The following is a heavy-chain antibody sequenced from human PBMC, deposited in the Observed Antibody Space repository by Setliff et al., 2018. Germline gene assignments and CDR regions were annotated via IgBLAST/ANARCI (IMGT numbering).Heavy chain of an antibody. D-gene: IGHD1-26*01. CDR3: AKVQESIVGASHY. CDR1: TFIFSKYA. J-gene: IGHJ4*02. CDR2: INGDGTIT. V-gene: IGHV3-23*01. Sequence: PGGSLRLSCAASTFIFSKYAVTWVRQAPGKGLQWVGRINGDGTITNYAGSVKGRFTISRDNSESTVFLQVNSLRAEDTAIYYCAKVQESIVGASHYWGQGTLVTVSS.